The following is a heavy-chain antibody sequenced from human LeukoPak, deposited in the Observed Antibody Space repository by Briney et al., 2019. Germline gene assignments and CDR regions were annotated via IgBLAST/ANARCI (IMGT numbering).Heavy chain of an antibody. D-gene: IGHD6-13*01. CDR3: ARDWSYSSSWYIDY. CDR1: GFTFSSYS. Sequence: GGSLRLSCAASGFTFSSYSMNWVRQAPGKGLEWVSYISSSSSTIYYADSVKGRFTISRDNAKNSLYLQMNSLRAEDTAVYYCARDWSYSSSWYIDYWGQGTLVTVSS. J-gene: IGHJ4*02. V-gene: IGHV3-48*01. CDR2: ISSSSSTI.